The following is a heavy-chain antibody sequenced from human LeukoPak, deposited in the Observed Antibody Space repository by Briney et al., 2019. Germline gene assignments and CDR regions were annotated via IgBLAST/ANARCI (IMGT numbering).Heavy chain of an antibody. J-gene: IGHJ4*02. V-gene: IGHV3-33*01. CDR3: ARDLLLWFGELSGDSDY. CDR1: GFTFSSYG. D-gene: IGHD3-10*01. Sequence: GRSLRLSCAASGFTFSSYGMHWVRQAPGKGLEWVADIWYDGSHKYYADSVKGRFTISRDNSKNTLHLQMDSLRAEDTAVYYCARDLLLWFGELSGDSDYWGQGTLVTVSS. CDR2: IWYDGSHK.